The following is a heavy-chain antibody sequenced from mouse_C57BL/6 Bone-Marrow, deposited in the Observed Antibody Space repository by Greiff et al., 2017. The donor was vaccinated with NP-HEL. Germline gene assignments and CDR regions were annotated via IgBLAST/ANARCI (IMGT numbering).Heavy chain of an antibody. J-gene: IGHJ1*03. CDR3: ARGILSFWYFDV. D-gene: IGHD1-1*01. CDR1: GYTFTSYW. CDR2: IYPGSGST. Sequence: QVQLQQPGAELVKPGASVKMSCKASGYTFTSYWITWVKQRPGQGLEWIGDIYPGSGSTNYNEKFKSKATLTVDTSSSTAYMQLSSLTSEDSAVYYCARGILSFWYFDVWGTGTTVTVSS. V-gene: IGHV1-55*01.